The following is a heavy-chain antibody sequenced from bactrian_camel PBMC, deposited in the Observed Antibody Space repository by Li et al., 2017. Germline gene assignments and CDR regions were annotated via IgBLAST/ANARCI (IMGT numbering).Heavy chain of an antibody. CDR2: IGHDRSP. J-gene: IGHJ4*01. CDR3: AAEQPYGYWCVGRQDYY. CDR1: GHTISTYC. V-gene: IGHV3S56*01. Sequence: HVQLVESGGGSVQAGGSLRLSCAASGHTISTYCMGWFRQAPGKERELVSIIGHDRSPVYADSVRGRFTISREHGPLTVNLQMNSLTQEDTAVYYCAAEQPYGYWCVGRQDYYWGQGTQVTVS. D-gene: IGHD7*01.